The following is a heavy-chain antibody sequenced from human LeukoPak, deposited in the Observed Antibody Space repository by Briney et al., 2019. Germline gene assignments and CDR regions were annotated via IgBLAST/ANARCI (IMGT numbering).Heavy chain of an antibody. Sequence: ASVKVSCKASGYTFTSCDINWVRQATGQGLEWMGWMNPNSGNTGYGQSFQGRITITRDISIGTAYMELSDLTSDDTAIYYCTRGSSGRRDNWGQGTLVTVSA. V-gene: IGHV1-8*01. CDR3: TRGSSGRRDN. J-gene: IGHJ4*02. CDR1: GYTFTSCD. CDR2: MNPNSGNT. D-gene: IGHD6-19*01.